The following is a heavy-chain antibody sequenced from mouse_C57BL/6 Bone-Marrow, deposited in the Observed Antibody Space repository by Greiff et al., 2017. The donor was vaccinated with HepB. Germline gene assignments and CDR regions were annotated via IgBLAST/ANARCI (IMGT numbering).Heavy chain of an antibody. Sequence: QVQLQQPGAELVKPGASVKMSCKASGYTFTSYWITWVKQRPGQGLEWIGDIYPGSGSTNYNEKFKSKATLTVDTSSSTAYMWLSSLTSEDSAVYYCAIYYYGSREFAYWGQGTLVTVSA. CDR1: GYTFTSYW. J-gene: IGHJ3*01. CDR2: IYPGSGST. D-gene: IGHD1-1*01. V-gene: IGHV1-55*01. CDR3: AIYYYGSREFAY.